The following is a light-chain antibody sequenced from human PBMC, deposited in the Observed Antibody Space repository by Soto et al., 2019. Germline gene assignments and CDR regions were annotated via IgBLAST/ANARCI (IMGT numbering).Light chain of an antibody. V-gene: IGLV2-14*01. CDR2: DVS. Sequence: QSALTQPASVSGSPGQSITISCTGTSSDVGGYNYVSWYQQHPGKAPKLMLYDVSNRPSGVSNRFSGSKSGNTASLTISGLQAEDEADHYCSSYTSSSTVVFGGVTKLTVL. J-gene: IGLJ2*01. CDR1: SSDVGGYNY. CDR3: SSYTSSSTVV.